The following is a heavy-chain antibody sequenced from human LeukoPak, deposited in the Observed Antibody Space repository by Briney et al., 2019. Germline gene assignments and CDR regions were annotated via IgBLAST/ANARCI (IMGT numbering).Heavy chain of an antibody. J-gene: IGHJ3*02. CDR2: ISYTGTYI. CDR1: AFSLNAYN. Sequence: GGSLRLSCAASAFSLNAYNMNWVRQAPGKGLEWVSSISYTGTYIYYADSVKGRFTISRDNAQNSLYLQMNSLRAEDTAVYYCARDGWGLLPFDIWGQGTMVTVSS. CDR3: ARDGWGLLPFDI. D-gene: IGHD1-26*01. V-gene: IGHV3-21*01.